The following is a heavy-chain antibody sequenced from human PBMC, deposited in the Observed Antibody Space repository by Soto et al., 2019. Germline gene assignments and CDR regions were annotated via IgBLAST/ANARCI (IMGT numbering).Heavy chain of an antibody. CDR1: GYTFTSYG. D-gene: IGHD2-15*01. V-gene: IGHV1-18*01. Sequence: QVQLVQSGAEVKKPGASVKVSCKASGYTFTSYGISWVRQAPGQGLEWMGWISAYNGNTNYAQKLQGRVTMTTDTSTSTAYMELRSLRSDATTVYYCARDPVVAAPTGYYYYYGMAVWGQGTTVTVSS. CDR3: ARDPVVAAPTGYYYYYGMAV. CDR2: ISAYNGNT. J-gene: IGHJ6*02.